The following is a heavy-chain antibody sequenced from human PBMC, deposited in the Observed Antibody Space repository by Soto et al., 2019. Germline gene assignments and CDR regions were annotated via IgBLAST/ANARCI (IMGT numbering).Heavy chain of an antibody. CDR1: GCSIRSGGYY. J-gene: IGHJ6*02. V-gene: IGHV4-31*03. Sequence: PSETLSLTCTFSGCSIRSGGYYWSWIRQHPGKGLEWIGYIYYSGSTYYNPSLKSRVTISVDTSKNQFSLKLGSVTAADTAVYYCATLFYGSGSWYRRLDYYYYYGMDVRGQGTTVTVSS. CDR2: IYYSGST. D-gene: IGHD3-10*01. CDR3: ATLFYGSGSWYRRLDYYYYYGMDV.